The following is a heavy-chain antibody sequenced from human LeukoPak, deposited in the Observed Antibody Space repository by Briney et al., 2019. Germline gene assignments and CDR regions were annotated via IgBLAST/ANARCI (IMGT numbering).Heavy chain of an antibody. CDR3: ARGGIRQTFDN. D-gene: IGHD3-3*02. Sequence: SETLSLTCTVSGGSISTYYWNWIRQPPGKGLEWIGYIYYSGSTNHNPSLKSRVTISVDTSKNQFSLNLTSVTAADTAVYYCARGGIRQTFDNWGQGTLVIVSS. CDR2: IYYSGST. J-gene: IGHJ4*02. CDR1: GGSISTYY. V-gene: IGHV4-59*01.